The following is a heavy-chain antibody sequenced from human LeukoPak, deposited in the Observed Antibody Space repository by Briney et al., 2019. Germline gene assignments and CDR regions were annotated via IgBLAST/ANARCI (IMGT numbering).Heavy chain of an antibody. V-gene: IGHV3-74*01. CDR2: INSDGSST. J-gene: IGHJ4*02. CDR3: AKAAGYSSSWHSNY. CDR1: GFTFSSYW. Sequence: GGSLRLSCAASGFTFSSYWMHWVRQAPGKGLVWVSRINSDGSSTSYADSVKGRFTISRDNAKNTLYLQMNSLRAEDTAVYYCAKAAGYSSSWHSNYWGQGTLVTVSS. D-gene: IGHD6-13*01.